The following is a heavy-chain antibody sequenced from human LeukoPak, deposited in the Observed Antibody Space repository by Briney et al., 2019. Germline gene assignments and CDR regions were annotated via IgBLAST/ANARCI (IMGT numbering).Heavy chain of an antibody. D-gene: IGHD2-15*01. Sequence: GGSLRLSRAASGFTFSNYAMNWVRQAPGKGLESVSTISGVCDSTYYAESVKGRFTMSRDNSKNTVYLQMNSLRVEDTAIYYCAKRADGCSGVSCYYYYMDVWGKGTTVTVSS. CDR3: AKRADGCSGVSCYYYYMDV. CDR2: ISGVCDST. J-gene: IGHJ6*03. CDR1: GFTFSNYA. V-gene: IGHV3-23*01.